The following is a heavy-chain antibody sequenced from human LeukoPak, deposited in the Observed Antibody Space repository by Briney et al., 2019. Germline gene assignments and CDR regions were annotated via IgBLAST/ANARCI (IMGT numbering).Heavy chain of an antibody. V-gene: IGHV4-39*01. CDR3: ARGGIQLWTNSYYFDY. J-gene: IGHJ4*02. CDR1: GGSISTSNYY. D-gene: IGHD5-18*01. Sequence: PSETLSLTCTVSGGSISTSNYYWGWIRQPPGKGLEWIGSIYYSGSTYYNPSLKSRVTISVDTSKNQFSLKLSSVTAADTAVYYCARGGIQLWTNSYYFDYWGQGTLVTVSS. CDR2: IYYSGST.